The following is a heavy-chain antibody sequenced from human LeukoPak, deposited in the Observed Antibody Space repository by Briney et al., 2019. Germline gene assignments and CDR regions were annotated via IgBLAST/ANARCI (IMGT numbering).Heavy chain of an antibody. CDR1: GFTFSSYW. J-gene: IGHJ3*02. V-gene: IGHV3-7*01. CDR2: IKQDGSEK. Sequence: GGSLRLSCAASGFTFSSYWMSWVRQAPGKGLEWVANIKQDGSEKYYVDSVKGRFTISRDNAKNSLYLQMNSLRAEDTAVYYCARGIGYSGYDFPFDIWGQGTMVTVSS. CDR3: ARGIGYSGYDFPFDI. D-gene: IGHD5-12*01.